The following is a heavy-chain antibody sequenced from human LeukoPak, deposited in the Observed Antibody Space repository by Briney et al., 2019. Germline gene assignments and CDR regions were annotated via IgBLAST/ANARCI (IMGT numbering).Heavy chain of an antibody. CDR2: IKEDGSDK. CDR1: GFTFSTYW. Sequence: GGSLRLSCAASGFTFSTYWMKWVRQAPGKGLEWVASIKEDGSDKYYEDSVKGRFSISRDNAKNSLYLQMNSLRTEDTAVYYCAKGGHYNFDYWGQGTLVTVSS. V-gene: IGHV3-7*01. J-gene: IGHJ4*02. D-gene: IGHD4-11*01. CDR3: AKGGHYNFDY.